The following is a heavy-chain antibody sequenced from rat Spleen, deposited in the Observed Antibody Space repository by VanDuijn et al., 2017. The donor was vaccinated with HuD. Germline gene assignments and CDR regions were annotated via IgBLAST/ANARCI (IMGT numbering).Heavy chain of an antibody. CDR1: GFRFSDYG. CDR3: VRDMSRTIAAKSYWYFDF. D-gene: IGHD1-2*01. Sequence: EVQLVESGGGLVQPGRSLKFSCAASGFRFSDYGMAWVRQAPTKGLEWVATISYDGSSTYYRDSVKGRFTIPRDNAKSTLYLQMESLRSEDTATYHCVRDMSRTIAAKSYWYFDFWGPGTTVTVSS. J-gene: IGHJ1*01. CDR2: ISYDGSST. V-gene: IGHV5-17*01.